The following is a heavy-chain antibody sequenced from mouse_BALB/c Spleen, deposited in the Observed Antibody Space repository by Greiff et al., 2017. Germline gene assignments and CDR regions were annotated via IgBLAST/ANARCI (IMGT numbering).Heavy chain of an antibody. CDR1: GYTFTSYV. Sequence: LVESGPELVKPGASVKMSCKASGYTFTSYVMHWVKQKPGQGLEWIGYINPYNDGTKYNEKFKGKATLTSDKSSSTAYMELSSLTSEDSAVYYCAREGLGLRRREMDYWGQGTSVTVSS. D-gene: IGHD2-4*01. CDR3: AREGLGLRRREMDY. J-gene: IGHJ4*01. CDR2: INPYNDGT. V-gene: IGHV1-14*01.